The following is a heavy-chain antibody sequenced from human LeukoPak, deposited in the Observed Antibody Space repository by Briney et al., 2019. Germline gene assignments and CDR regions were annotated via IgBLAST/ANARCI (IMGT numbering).Heavy chain of an antibody. CDR1: GFTFSSYA. J-gene: IGHJ4*02. CDR2: IWYDGSNK. Sequence: RPGGSLRLSCAASGFTFSSYAMHWVRQAPGKGLEWVAVIWYDGSNKYYADSVQGRFTISRGNSKNTLFLQMNSLRAEDTAVYYCARVGYCSSTTCYYYFDHWGQGTLVTVSS. D-gene: IGHD2-2*01. CDR3: ARVGYCSSTTCYYYFDH. V-gene: IGHV3-33*01.